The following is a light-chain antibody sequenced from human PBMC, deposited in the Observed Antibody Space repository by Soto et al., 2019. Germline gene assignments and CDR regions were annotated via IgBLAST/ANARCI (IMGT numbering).Light chain of an antibody. J-gene: IGKJ3*01. CDR2: DAS. CDR1: QSVSSY. Sequence: EIVMTQSPATLSVSPGERATLSCRASQSVSSYLAWYQQKPGQAPRLLIYDASNRATGIPARFSGSGSGTDFTLTISSLAPEDFALYYCQQRSNWLFGPGTKGDIK. CDR3: QQRSNWL. V-gene: IGKV3-11*01.